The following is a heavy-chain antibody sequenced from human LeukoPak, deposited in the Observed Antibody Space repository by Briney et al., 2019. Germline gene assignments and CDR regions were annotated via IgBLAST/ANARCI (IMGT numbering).Heavy chain of an antibody. Sequence: ASVEVSCKASGYTFTTYDINWVRQATGHGLEWMGWMNPNSGNTGYTQKFQGRVTMTRNTSISTAYMELSSLRSEDTAVYYCARGRGSGHKENWFDPWGQGTLVTVSS. CDR3: ARGRGSGHKENWFDP. CDR1: GYTFTTYD. D-gene: IGHD6-19*01. CDR2: MNPNSGNT. V-gene: IGHV1-8*01. J-gene: IGHJ5*02.